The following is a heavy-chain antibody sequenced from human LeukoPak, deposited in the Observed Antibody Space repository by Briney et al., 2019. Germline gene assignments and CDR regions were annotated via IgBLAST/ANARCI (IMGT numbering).Heavy chain of an antibody. CDR3: ARDQYDILTGQNDY. CDR1: GYTFTNYG. CDR2: ISAYTGNT. Sequence: ASVKVSCKASGYTFTNYGITWVRQAPGQGLEWMGWISAYTGNTVYAQKLQGRLTMATDTSTSTAYMELRSLRSDDTAEYYCARDQYDILTGQNDYWGQGTLVTVSS. J-gene: IGHJ4*02. D-gene: IGHD3-9*01. V-gene: IGHV1-18*01.